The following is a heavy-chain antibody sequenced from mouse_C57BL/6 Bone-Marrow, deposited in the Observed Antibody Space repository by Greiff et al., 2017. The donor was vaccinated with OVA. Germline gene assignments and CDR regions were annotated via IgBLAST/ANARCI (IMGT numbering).Heavy chain of an antibody. CDR2: IDPENGDT. D-gene: IGHD2-1*01. J-gene: IGHJ2*01. CDR3: TSYGNFDY. V-gene: IGHV14-4*01. CDR1: GFNIKDAY. Sequence: VQLQQSGAELVRPGASVKLSCTASGFNIKDAYMHWVKQRPEQGLEWIGWIDPENGDTEYASKFQGKATITADTSSNTAYLQLSRLTSEDTAVYYCTSYGNFDYWGQGATLTVAS.